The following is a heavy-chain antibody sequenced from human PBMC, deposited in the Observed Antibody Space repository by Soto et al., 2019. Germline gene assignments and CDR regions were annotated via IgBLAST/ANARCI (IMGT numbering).Heavy chain of an antibody. CDR3: ARQYMSSFGFEI. J-gene: IGHJ3*02. CDR2: TITIFGTS. V-gene: IGHV1-69*06. D-gene: IGHD1-26*01. CDR1: GGTFSIYG. Sequence: SVKVSCKASGGTFSIYGASWVRQAPGQGHEWMGGTITIFGTSNYAQKFQGRVTINADKSTNTAYMELSSLRSEDTAVYYCARQYMSSFGFEIWGQGTTVTVSS.